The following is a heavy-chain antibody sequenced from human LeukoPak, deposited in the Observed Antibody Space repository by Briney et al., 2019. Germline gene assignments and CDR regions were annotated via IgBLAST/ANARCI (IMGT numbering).Heavy chain of an antibody. J-gene: IGHJ4*02. Sequence: SETLSLTCTVSGGSISSSSYYWGWVRQPPGEGLEWIVSIYYSGSTYYNPSLKSRVTISVDTSKNQFSLKLSSVTAADTAVYYCARLALYYYDSSGYYFFDYWGQGTLVTVSS. CDR1: GGSISSSSYY. CDR3: ARLALYYYDSSGYYFFDY. V-gene: IGHV4-39*01. D-gene: IGHD3-22*01. CDR2: IYYSGST.